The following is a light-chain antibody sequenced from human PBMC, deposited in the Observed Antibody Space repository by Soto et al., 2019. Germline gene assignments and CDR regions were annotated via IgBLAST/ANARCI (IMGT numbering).Light chain of an antibody. J-gene: IGKJ2*01. CDR3: QQYNSYSPYT. CDR1: QSISSW. CDR2: KAS. V-gene: IGKV1-5*03. Sequence: DIQMTQSPSTLSASVGDRVTITCRASQSISSWLDWYQQKPGKDPKLLIYKASSLESGVPSRFSGSGSGIEFTLTISRLQPDDFATYYCQQYNSYSPYTFGQGTKLEIK.